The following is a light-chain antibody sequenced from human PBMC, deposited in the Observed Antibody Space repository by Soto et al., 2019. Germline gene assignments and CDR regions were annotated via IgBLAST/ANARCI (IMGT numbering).Light chain of an antibody. CDR3: QQYGSSPFYT. Sequence: EIVLTQSPGTLSLSPGERATLSCRASQSVSSSYLAWYQLKPGQAPRLLIYGASSRATGIPDRFSGSGSGTDFTLTISRLEPEDFAVYYCQQYGSSPFYTFGQGTKLEIK. J-gene: IGKJ2*01. CDR2: GAS. CDR1: QSVSSSY. V-gene: IGKV3-20*01.